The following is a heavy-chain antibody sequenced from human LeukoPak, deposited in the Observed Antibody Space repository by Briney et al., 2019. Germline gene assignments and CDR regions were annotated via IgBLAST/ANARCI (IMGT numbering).Heavy chain of an antibody. CDR1: GYTFTDDY. J-gene: IGHJ4*02. CDR2: INPNSGGT. Sequence: ASVKVSCKASGYTFTDDYMHWVRQAPGQGLEWMGWINPNSGGTKYAQKFQGRVTMTRDTSINTAYMELSRLTYDDTAVYYCAGLPRYNWNEPLDYWGQGTLVTVSS. D-gene: IGHD1-20*01. CDR3: AGLPRYNWNEPLDY. V-gene: IGHV1-2*02.